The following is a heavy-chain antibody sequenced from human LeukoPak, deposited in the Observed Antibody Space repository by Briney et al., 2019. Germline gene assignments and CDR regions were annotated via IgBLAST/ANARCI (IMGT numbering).Heavy chain of an antibody. J-gene: IGHJ4*02. CDR1: GFTFSSYA. V-gene: IGHV3-23*01. D-gene: IGHD6-13*01. CDR2: ISGSGGST. Sequence: GGSLRLSCAASGFTFSSYAMSWVRQAPGKGLEWVSAISGSGGSTYYADSVKGRLTISRDNSKNMLYLQMNSLRAEDTAVYYCVKGRISEDGLDFWGQGTLVTVSS. CDR3: VKGRISEDGLDF.